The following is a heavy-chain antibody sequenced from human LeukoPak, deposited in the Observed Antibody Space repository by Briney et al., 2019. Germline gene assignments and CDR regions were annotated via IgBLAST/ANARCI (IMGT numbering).Heavy chain of an antibody. D-gene: IGHD3-10*01. V-gene: IGHV3-23*01. CDR1: GFTFSSYA. CDR3: ATTPERGYYYGMDV. CDR2: ISGSGGST. Sequence: GGSLRLSCAASGFTFSSYAMSWVRQAPGKGLEWVSAISGSGGSTYYADSVKGRFTISRDNSKNTLYLQMNSLRAEDTAVYYCATTPERGYYYGMDVWGQGTTVTVSS. J-gene: IGHJ6*02.